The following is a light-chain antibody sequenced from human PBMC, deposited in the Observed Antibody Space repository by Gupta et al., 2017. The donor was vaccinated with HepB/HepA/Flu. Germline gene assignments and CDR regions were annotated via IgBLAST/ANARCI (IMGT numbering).Light chain of an antibody. CDR3: RQALQSPRT. CDR1: QSLLHSNGYNY. Sequence: DIVMTQSPLSLPVTPGEPASISCRSSQSLLHSNGYNYLDWYLQKPGQSPQVLIYLGSNRASGVPDRFSGSGSGTDFTLKISRGEAEDVGVYYCRQALQSPRTFGQGTKLEIK. CDR2: LGS. V-gene: IGKV2-28*01. J-gene: IGKJ2*01.